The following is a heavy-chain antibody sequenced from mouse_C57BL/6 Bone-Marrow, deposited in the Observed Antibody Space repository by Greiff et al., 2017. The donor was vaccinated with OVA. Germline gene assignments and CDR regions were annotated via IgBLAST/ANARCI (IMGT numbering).Heavy chain of an antibody. CDR2: IDPENGDT. D-gene: IGHD1-1*01. J-gene: IGHJ2*01. CDR1: GFNIKDDY. CDR3: TPDYDGSSYSPFDY. V-gene: IGHV14-4*01. Sequence: EVQLQQSGAELVRPGASVKLSCTASGFNIKDDYMHWVKQRPEQGLEWIGWIDPENGDTEYASKFQGKATITADTSSNTAYLQLSSLTSEDTAVYYCTPDYDGSSYSPFDYWGQGTTLTVSS.